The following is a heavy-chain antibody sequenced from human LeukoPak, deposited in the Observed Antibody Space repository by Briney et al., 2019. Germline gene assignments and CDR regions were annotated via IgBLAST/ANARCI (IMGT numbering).Heavy chain of an antibody. J-gene: IGHJ4*02. CDR3: ASLRKWCGELLGGWYFDY. CDR2: IYYSGST. V-gene: IGHV4-30-4*01. CDR1: GGSISSGDYY. D-gene: IGHD3-10*01. Sequence: TSETLSLTCTLSGGSISSGDYYWRWIRQPPGKGLEWIGYIYYSGSTYYNPSLKSRVTISVDTSKNQFSLKLSAVTAADTAVHYCASLRKWCGELLGGWYFDYWGQGTLVTVSS.